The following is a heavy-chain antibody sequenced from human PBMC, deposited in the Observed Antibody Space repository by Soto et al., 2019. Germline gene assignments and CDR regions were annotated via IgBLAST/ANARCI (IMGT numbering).Heavy chain of an antibody. CDR3: VRDWDSYMHV. Sequence: GGSLRLSCAASGFTFSSYSMNWVRQAPGKGLEWVSYISSRSTLIYYADSVKGRFTISRDNAKNSLYLQMTSLRVEDTAVYYCVRDWDSYMHVWGKGTTVTVSS. V-gene: IGHV3-48*01. CDR2: ISSRSTLI. D-gene: IGHD1-26*01. J-gene: IGHJ6*03. CDR1: GFTFSSYS.